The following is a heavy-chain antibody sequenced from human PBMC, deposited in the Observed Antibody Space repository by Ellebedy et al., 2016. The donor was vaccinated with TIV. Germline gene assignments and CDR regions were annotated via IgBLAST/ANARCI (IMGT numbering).Heavy chain of an antibody. J-gene: IGHJ6*02. CDR1: GFTFSNAW. D-gene: IGHD1-26*01. CDR2: IKSKTDGGTT. CDR3: IRDREWEVHFYDMDV. Sequence: GGSLRLXCAASGFTFSNAWMSWVRQAPGKGLEWVGRIKSKTDGGTTDYAAPVKGRFTISRDDSKNTLYLQMNSLKTEDTAVYYCIRDREWEVHFYDMDVWGQGTTVTVSS. V-gene: IGHV3-15*01.